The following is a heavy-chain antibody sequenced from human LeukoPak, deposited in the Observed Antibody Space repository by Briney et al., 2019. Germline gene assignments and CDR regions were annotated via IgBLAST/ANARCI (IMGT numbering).Heavy chain of an antibody. CDR1: GGTFSSYA. D-gene: IGHD2-8*01. Sequence: ASVKVSCKASGGTFSSYAISWVRQAPGQGLEWMGWINPNSGGTNYAQKFQGRVTMTRDTSISTAYMELSRLRSDDTAVYYCARELRDCTNGVCYLYYFDYWGQGTLVTVPS. CDR3: ARELRDCTNGVCYLYYFDY. V-gene: IGHV1-2*02. CDR2: INPNSGGT. J-gene: IGHJ4*02.